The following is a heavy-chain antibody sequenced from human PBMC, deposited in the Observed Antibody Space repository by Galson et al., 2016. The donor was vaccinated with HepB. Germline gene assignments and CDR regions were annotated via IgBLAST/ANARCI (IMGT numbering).Heavy chain of an antibody. J-gene: IGHJ4*02. V-gene: IGHV4-31*03. D-gene: IGHD3-16*01. CDR2: IYDSGTT. CDR3: ARVRYTFGGIRVIDY. Sequence: TLSLTCTVSGGSTSNYNLYWGWVRQSPGKGLEWLGFIYDSGTTYDNPSLKGRVTISRDTSKNQFSLKLTSVTAADTAVYYCARVRYTFGGIRVIDYWGQGTLVTVSS. CDR1: GGSTSNYNLY.